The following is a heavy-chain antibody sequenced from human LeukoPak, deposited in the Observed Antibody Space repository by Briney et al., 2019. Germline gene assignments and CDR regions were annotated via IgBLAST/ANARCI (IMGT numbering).Heavy chain of an antibody. V-gene: IGHV3-30*18. J-gene: IGHJ4*02. CDR3: AKDRGYSYGYFDY. CDR2: ISYDGSNK. D-gene: IGHD5-18*01. CDR1: GFTFSSYG. Sequence: GGSLRLSCAASGFTFSSYGMHWVRQAPGKGLEWVAVISYDGSNKYYTDSVKGRFTISRDNSKNTLYLQMDSLRAEDTAVYYCAKDRGYSYGYFDYWGQGTLVTVSS.